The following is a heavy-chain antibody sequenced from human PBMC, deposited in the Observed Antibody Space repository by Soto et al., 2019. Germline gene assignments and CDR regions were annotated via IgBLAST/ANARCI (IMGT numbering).Heavy chain of an antibody. V-gene: IGHV4-30-2*01. CDR1: GGSISSGGYS. Sequence: PSETLSLTCAVSGGSISSGGYSWSWIRQPPGKGLEWIGYIYHSGSTYYNPSLKSRVTISVDRSKNQFSLKLSSVTAADTAVYYCARDTIWSGYSWFDPWGQGTLVTVSS. CDR3: ARDTIWSGYSWFDP. D-gene: IGHD3-3*01. CDR2: IYHSGST. J-gene: IGHJ5*02.